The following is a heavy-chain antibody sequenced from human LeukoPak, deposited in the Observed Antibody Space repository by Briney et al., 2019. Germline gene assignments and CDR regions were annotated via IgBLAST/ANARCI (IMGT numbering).Heavy chain of an antibody. Sequence: PSETLSLTCAVYGGSFSGYYWSWIRQPPGKGLEWIGEINHSGSTNYNPSLKSRVTISVDTSKNQFSLKLSSVTAADTAVYYCARGRYYDILTGYYYNWFDPWGQGTLVTVSS. J-gene: IGHJ5*02. D-gene: IGHD3-9*01. CDR2: INHSGST. V-gene: IGHV4-34*01. CDR3: ARGRYYDILTGYYYNWFDP. CDR1: GGSFSGYY.